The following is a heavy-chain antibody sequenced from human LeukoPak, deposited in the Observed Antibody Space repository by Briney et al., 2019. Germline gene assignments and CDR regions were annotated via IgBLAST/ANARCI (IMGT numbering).Heavy chain of an antibody. D-gene: IGHD2-2*01. J-gene: IGHJ4*02. CDR1: GYTFTGYY. Sequence: ASVKVSCKASGYTFTGYYIHWVRQAPGQGLEWMGWINPNSGGTNYAQKSQGRVTMTTDTSTSTAYMELRSLRSDDTAVYYCARALYHTFDYWGQGTLVTVSS. CDR2: INPNSGGT. V-gene: IGHV1-2*02. CDR3: ARALYHTFDY.